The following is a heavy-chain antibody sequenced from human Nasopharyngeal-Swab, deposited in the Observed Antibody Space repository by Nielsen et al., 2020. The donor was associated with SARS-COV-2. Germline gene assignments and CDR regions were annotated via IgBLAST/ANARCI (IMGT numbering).Heavy chain of an antibody. CDR2: LIPLFGTT. V-gene: IGHV1-69*06. J-gene: IGHJ5*02. Sequence: SVQVSCKASGGTLSSYGISWVRQAPGQGLEWMGGLIPLFGTTNYAQKFQGRVTITADKSAVTAFMELSGLKSEDTAVYYCARDLGVVVAANWFAPWGQGTLVTVSS. D-gene: IGHD2-15*01. CDR3: ARDLGVVVAANWFAP. CDR1: GGTLSSYG.